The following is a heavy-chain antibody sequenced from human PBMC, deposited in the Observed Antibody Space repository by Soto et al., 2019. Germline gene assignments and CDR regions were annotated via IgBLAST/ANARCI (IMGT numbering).Heavy chain of an antibody. CDR1: GDTLTRLS. J-gene: IGHJ1*01. V-gene: IGHV1-24*01. D-gene: IGHD6-13*01. CDR3: ATDFGDIAAAGASH. Sequence: GASVNVSCKASGDTLTRLSINWVRQAPGKGLELMGGFDPEDGETIYAQKFQGRVTMTEXXXXXXTXMXLSSLRSEDTAVYYCATDFGDIAAAGASHWG. CDR2: FDPEDGET.